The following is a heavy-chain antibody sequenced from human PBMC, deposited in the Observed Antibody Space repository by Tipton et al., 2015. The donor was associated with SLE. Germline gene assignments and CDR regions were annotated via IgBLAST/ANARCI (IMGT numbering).Heavy chain of an antibody. D-gene: IGHD2-21*01. Sequence: TLSLTCAVYGGSFSGYYWSWIRQPPGKGLEWIGEINHSGSTNYNPSLKSRVTISVDTSKNQFSLKLSSVTAADTAAYYCARDCGGSDAFDIWGQGTMVTVSS. J-gene: IGHJ3*02. CDR3: ARDCGGSDAFDI. CDR1: GGSFSGYY. V-gene: IGHV4-34*01. CDR2: INHSGST.